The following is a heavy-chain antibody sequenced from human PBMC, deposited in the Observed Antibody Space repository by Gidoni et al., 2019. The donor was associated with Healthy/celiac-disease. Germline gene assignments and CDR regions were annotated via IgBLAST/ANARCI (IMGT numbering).Heavy chain of an antibody. V-gene: IGHV1-18*01. D-gene: IGHD2-2*01. J-gene: IGHJ5*02. CDR3: ARDLDCSTSCSENWFDP. Sequence: QVHLVQSGAEVKKPGASVKVSCKASGYTFTSYGISWVRQAPGQGLEWMGWISAYNGNTNYAQKLQGRVTMTTDTSTSTAYMELRSLRSDDTAVYYCARDLDCSTSCSENWFDPWGQGTLVTVSS. CDR1: GYTFTSYG. CDR2: ISAYNGNT.